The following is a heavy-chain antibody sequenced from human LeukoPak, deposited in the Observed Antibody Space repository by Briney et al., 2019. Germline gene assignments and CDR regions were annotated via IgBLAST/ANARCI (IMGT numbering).Heavy chain of an antibody. CDR2: INHSGST. V-gene: IGHV4-34*01. J-gene: IGHJ4*02. Sequence: SETLSLTCAVYGGSISGYYWSLIRQPPGKGLEWIGEINHSGSTNYNPSLKSRVTISVDTSKNQFSLKLSSVTAADTAVYYCARAHYDSSGYSLHFDYWGQGTLVTVSS. D-gene: IGHD3-22*01. CDR3: ARAHYDSSGYSLHFDY. CDR1: GGSISGYY.